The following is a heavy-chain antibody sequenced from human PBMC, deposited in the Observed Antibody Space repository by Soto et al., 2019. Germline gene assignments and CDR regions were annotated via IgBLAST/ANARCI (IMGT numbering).Heavy chain of an antibody. J-gene: IGHJ4*02. CDR3: ARDKEAWLVQNQPFDY. Sequence: PGGSLRLSXVASGFTFSNYEMSCVREAPGKGLEWIAYISSSAYNIYYADSVKGRFTISRDNAEKSLYLQMNSLRAEDTAVYYCARDKEAWLVQNQPFDYWGQGTLVTVAS. D-gene: IGHD6-19*01. V-gene: IGHV3-48*03. CDR2: ISSSAYNI. CDR1: GFTFSNYE.